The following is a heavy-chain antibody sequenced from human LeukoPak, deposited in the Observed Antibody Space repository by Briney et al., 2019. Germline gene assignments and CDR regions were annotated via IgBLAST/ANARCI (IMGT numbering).Heavy chain of an antibody. V-gene: IGHV3-9*03. D-gene: IGHD6-19*01. J-gene: IGHJ4*02. CDR2: ISWNSGSI. Sequence: GRSLRLSCAASGFTLDDYAMHWVRQAPGKGLEWVSGISWNSGSIGYADSVKGRFTISRDNAKNSLYLQMNSLRADDMALYYCSKEVGQWLVWGYFDYWGQGTLVTVSS. CDR3: SKEVGQWLVWGYFDY. CDR1: GFTLDDYA.